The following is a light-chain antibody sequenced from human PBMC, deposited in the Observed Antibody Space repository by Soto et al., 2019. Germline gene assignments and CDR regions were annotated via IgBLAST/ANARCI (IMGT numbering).Light chain of an antibody. J-gene: IGLJ2*01. CDR2: LEGRGSY. V-gene: IGLV4-60*02. CDR1: SGHSSYI. CDR3: ATWHSNTNVV. Sequence: QLVLTQSSSASASLGSSVTLTCTLSSGHSSYIIAWHQQQPGKAPRYLMKLEGRGSYNKGSGVPDRFSGSSSGADRYLTNSNTQFEDEADYYCATWHSNTNVVLGGGTKLNVL.